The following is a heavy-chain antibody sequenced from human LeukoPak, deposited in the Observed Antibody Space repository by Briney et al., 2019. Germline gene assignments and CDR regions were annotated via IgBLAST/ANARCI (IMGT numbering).Heavy chain of an antibody. CDR3: ARAFFGSTPALDY. D-gene: IGHD3-3*01. CDR1: GGSASSGSYY. CDR2: IYYSGST. J-gene: IGHJ4*02. Sequence: SETLSLTCTVSGGSASSGSYYWSWIRQPPGKGLEWIGYIYYSGSTNYNPSLKSRVTISVDTSKNQFSLKLSSVTAADTAVYYCARAFFGSTPALDYWGQGTLVTVSS. V-gene: IGHV4-61*01.